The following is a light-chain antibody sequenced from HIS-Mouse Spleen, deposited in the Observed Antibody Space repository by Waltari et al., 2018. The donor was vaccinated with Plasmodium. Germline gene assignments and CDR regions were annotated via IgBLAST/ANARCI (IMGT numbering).Light chain of an antibody. Sequence: SYELTQPPSVSVSPGQTASITCSGDKLGDKYACWYQQKPGQSPVRVIYQDSKRPSGIHERVSGSNSGNTATLTISGTQAMDEADYYCQAWDSSTAVFGGGTKLTVL. V-gene: IGLV3-1*01. CDR3: QAWDSSTAV. CDR1: KLGDKY. CDR2: QDS. J-gene: IGLJ3*02.